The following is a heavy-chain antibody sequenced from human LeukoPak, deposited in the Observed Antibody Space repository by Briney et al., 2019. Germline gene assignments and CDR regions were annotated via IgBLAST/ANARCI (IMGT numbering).Heavy chain of an antibody. CDR1: GYTFTGYY. CDR3: ARDGSQLWFFDY. J-gene: IGHJ4*02. V-gene: IGHV1-46*01. Sequence: ASVKVSCKASGYTFTGYYMHWVRQAPGQGLEWMGIINPSGGSTSYAQKFQGRVTMTRDMSTSTVYMELSSLRSEDTAVYYCARDGSQLWFFDYWGQGTLVTVSS. D-gene: IGHD5-18*01. CDR2: INPSGGST.